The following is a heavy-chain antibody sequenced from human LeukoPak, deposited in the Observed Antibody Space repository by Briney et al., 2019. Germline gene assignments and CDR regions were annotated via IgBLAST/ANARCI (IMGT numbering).Heavy chain of an antibody. CDR3: SEGYFEPFDH. CDR2: LSYTGKT. CDR1: GVSVSTSH. J-gene: IGHJ4*02. D-gene: IGHD2/OR15-2a*01. Sequence: SETLSLTCNVSGVSVSTSHWNWIRQRPGKGLEWIGRLSYTGKTDYNPSLKSRVSISLGSSNNHFSLKLTSVTAADTAVYYCSEGYFEPFDHWGQGILVTVSS. V-gene: IGHV4-59*02.